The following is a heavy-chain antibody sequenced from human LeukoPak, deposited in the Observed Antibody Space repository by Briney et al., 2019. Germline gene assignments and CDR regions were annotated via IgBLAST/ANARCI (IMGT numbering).Heavy chain of an antibody. CDR3: ARELRD. J-gene: IGHJ4*02. Sequence: PGGSLRLSCAASGFTFSSYAMHWVRQAPGKGLEYVSAISSNGGSTYYANSVKGRFTISRDNSKNTLYLQMGSLRAEDMAVYYCARELRDWGQGTLVTVSS. CDR1: GFTFSSYA. CDR2: ISSNGGST. V-gene: IGHV3-64*01.